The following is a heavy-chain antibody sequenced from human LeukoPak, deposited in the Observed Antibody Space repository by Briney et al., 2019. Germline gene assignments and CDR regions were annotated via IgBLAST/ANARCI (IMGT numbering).Heavy chain of an antibody. CDR3: ETDTPLGDGSGGYHRPQKPTKQYYYYGDIDV. CDR2: FDSEDGET. CDR1: GYTLTELS. D-gene: IGHD3-10*01. Sequence: ASVKVSCKVSGYTLTELSMHWVRQAPGKGLEWMGGFDSEDGETIYAQSLQGRVTMTEDTSTDTAFMELSSLTSEDTAVYYLETDTPLGDGSGGYHRPQKPTKQYYYYGDIDVWGQGTTVTVSS. V-gene: IGHV1-24*01. J-gene: IGHJ6*02.